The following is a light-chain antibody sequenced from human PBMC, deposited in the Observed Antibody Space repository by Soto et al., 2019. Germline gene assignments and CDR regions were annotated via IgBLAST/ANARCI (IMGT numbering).Light chain of an antibody. Sequence: EIVWTQSPGTLSLSPGERATFSCRSSQSVSSSYLAWYQQKPGQAPRLLIYGASSRATGIPDRFSGSGSGTDFTLTISRLEPEDFAVYYCQQYGSSPRTFGQGTKVDI. CDR1: QSVSSSY. CDR3: QQYGSSPRT. V-gene: IGKV3-20*01. CDR2: GAS. J-gene: IGKJ1*01.